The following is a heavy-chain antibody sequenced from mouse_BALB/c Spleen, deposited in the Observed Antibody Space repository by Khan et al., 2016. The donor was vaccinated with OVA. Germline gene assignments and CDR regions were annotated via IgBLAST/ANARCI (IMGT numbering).Heavy chain of an antibody. CDR1: GFTFSSFG. J-gene: IGHJ1*01. Sequence: VQLKESGGGLVQPGGSRKLSCAASGFTFSSFGMHWVSQAPKKGLEWVAYMSSGSSTIYYVDTVKGRLTIYRDNPKNTLFLQMTSRRSDDTAMYYCARSGGNFHWYFDVWGAGTSVTVSS. V-gene: IGHV5-17*02. CDR2: MSSGSSTI. D-gene: IGHD2-1*01. CDR3: ARSGGNFHWYFDV.